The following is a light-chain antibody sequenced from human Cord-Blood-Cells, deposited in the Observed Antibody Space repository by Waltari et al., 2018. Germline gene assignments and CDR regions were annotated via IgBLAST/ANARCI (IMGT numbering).Light chain of an antibody. CDR1: QSVLYSSNNKNY. Sequence: DSVMTQSPDSLAVSLGERATINCKSSQSVLYSSNNKNYVAWYQQKPGQPPKLRIYWASTRESGVPDRFSGSGSGTDFTLTISSLQAEDVAVYYCQQYYSTPWTFGQGTKVEIK. V-gene: IGKV4-1*01. J-gene: IGKJ1*01. CDR3: QQYYSTPWT. CDR2: WAS.